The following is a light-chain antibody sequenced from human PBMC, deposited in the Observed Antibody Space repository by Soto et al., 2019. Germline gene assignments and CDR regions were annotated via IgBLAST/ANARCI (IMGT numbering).Light chain of an antibody. CDR2: YDD. CDR1: SSNIGNNA. V-gene: IGLV1-36*01. Sequence: QSVLTRPPSVSEAPRQRVTSSCSGSSSNIGNNAVNWYQQLPGQAPKIVIYYDDLLTSGVSDRFSGSKSGTSASLAISALQSDDEADYYCAAWDDSLNAYVFGPGTKVTVL. CDR3: AAWDDSLNAYV. J-gene: IGLJ1*01.